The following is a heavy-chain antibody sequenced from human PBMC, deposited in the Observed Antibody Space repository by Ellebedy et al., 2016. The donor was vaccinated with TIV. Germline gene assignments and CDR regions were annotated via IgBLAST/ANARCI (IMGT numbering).Heavy chain of an antibody. V-gene: IGHV3-33*01. CDR1: GFTFSNYG. CDR3: ARVEAVAGQAENFQH. CDR2: IWSDGSNQ. Sequence: GESLKISCAASGFTFSNYGMHWVRQAPGKGLEWVAVIWSDGSNQYYADSVKGRFTISRDNSKNTLYLQMNSLRAEDTAVYYCARVEAVAGQAENFQHWGQGTLVTVSS. J-gene: IGHJ1*01. D-gene: IGHD6-19*01.